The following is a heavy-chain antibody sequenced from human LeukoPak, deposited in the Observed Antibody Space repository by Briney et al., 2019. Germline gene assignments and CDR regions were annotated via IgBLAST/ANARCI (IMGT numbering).Heavy chain of an antibody. V-gene: IGHV4-59*10. D-gene: IGHD1-1*01. Sequence: SETLSLTCAVYGGSFSGYYWSWIRQPAGKGLEWIGRIYTSGSTNYNPSLKSRVTMSVDTSKNQFSLKLSSVTAADTAVYYCARARVYNWNDAYYFDYWGQGTLVTVSS. CDR2: IYTSGST. CDR3: ARARVYNWNDAYYFDY. J-gene: IGHJ4*02. CDR1: GGSFSGYY.